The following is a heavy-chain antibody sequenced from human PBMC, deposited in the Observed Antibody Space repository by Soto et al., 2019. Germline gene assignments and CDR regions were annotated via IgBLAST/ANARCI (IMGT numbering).Heavy chain of an antibody. D-gene: IGHD3-22*01. CDR1: GFTFSSYW. V-gene: IGHV3-7*04. J-gene: IGHJ4*02. Sequence: VQLVESGGGLVRPGGSLRLSCAVSGFTFSSYWMSWVRQAPGKGLEWVANIRQDEREKNYVDSVKGRFTISRDNAKNSLYLEVNSLRAEDTAVYYCARDSGTYYDSSGAFDYWGQGTLVIVSS. CDR3: ARDSGTYYDSSGAFDY. CDR2: IRQDEREK.